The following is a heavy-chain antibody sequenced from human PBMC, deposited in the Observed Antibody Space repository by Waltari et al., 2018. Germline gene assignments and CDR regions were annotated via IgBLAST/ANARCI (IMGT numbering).Heavy chain of an antibody. D-gene: IGHD2-2*01. Sequence: EVQLVESGGGLVKPGGSLRLSCAASGFTFSICSMNWFRQAPGKGLEWVSSISYSGTYMYYADSLKGRFTISRDNDKNSLYLQVKSLRADDTAVYYCARETDQAFDIWGQGTMVTVSS. CDR1: GFTFSICS. CDR2: ISYSGTYM. V-gene: IGHV3-21*01. CDR3: ARETDQAFDI. J-gene: IGHJ3*02.